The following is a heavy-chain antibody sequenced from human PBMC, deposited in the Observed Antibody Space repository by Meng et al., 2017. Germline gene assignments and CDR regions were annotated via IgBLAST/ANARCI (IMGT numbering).Heavy chain of an antibody. J-gene: IGHJ4*02. CDR2: IHPGDSYT. V-gene: IGHV5-51*01. D-gene: IGHD6-19*01. CDR3: ARGRPQYSSGWYSDY. CDR1: GYSFTNYW. Sequence: GESLKISCKGSGYSFTNYWIGWVRQMPGKGLKWMGTIHPGDSYTRYSPSFQGQVTISVDKSIDTAYLQWSSLKASDTAMYYCARGRPQYSSGWYSDYWGQGTLVTVSS.